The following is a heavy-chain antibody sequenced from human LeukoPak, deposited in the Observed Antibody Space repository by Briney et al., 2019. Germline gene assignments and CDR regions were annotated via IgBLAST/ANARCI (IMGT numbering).Heavy chain of an antibody. V-gene: IGHV4-59*08. D-gene: IGHD3-10*01. J-gene: IGHJ5*02. Sequence: SETLSLTCTVSGGSISSYYWSWIRQPPGKGLEWIGYFYYSGSTNYNPSLKSRVTISVDTSKNQFSLKLSSVTAADTAVYYCARHFGYYYGSGSYSLNWFDPWGQGTLVTVSS. CDR1: GGSISSYY. CDR3: ARHFGYYYGSGSYSLNWFDP. CDR2: FYYSGST.